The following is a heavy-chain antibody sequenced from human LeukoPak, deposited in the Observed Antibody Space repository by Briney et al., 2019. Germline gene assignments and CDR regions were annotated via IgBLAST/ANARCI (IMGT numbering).Heavy chain of an antibody. CDR1: GFTFSSYA. J-gene: IGHJ4*02. D-gene: IGHD5-12*01. CDR2: ISGSGGST. V-gene: IGHV3-23*01. CDR3: AKDRDIIEIPFDY. Sequence: GGSLRLSCAASGFTFSSYAMSWVRQAPGKGLEWVSAISGSGGSTYYADSVKGRFTISRDNSKNTLYLQINSLRAEDTAVYYCAKDRDIIEIPFDYWGQGTLVTVSS.